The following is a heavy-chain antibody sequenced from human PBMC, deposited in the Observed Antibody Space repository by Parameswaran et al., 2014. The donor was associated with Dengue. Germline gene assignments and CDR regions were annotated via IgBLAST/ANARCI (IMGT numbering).Heavy chain of an antibody. Sequence: VRQMPGKGLEWIGYIYYSGSTYYNPSLKSRVTISVDTSKNQFSLKLSSVTAADTAVYYCAREERTVTTRVIDYWGQGTLVTVSS. CDR3: AREERTVTTRVIDY. D-gene: IGHD4-17*01. V-gene: IGHV4-31*02. CDR2: IYYSGST. J-gene: IGHJ4*02.